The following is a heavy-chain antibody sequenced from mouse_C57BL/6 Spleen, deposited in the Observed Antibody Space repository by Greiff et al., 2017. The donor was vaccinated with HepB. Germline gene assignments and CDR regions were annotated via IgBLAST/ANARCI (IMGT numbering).Heavy chain of an antibody. Sequence: QVQLQQSGAELVRPGASVKLSCKASGYTFTDYYINWVKQRPGQGLEWIARIYPGSGNTYYNEKFKGKATLTAEKSSSTAYMQLSSLTSEDSAVYFCARWGWDEYFDYWGQGTTLTVSS. V-gene: IGHV1-76*01. CDR3: ARWGWDEYFDY. J-gene: IGHJ2*01. CDR2: IYPGSGNT. D-gene: IGHD4-1*01. CDR1: GYTFTDYY.